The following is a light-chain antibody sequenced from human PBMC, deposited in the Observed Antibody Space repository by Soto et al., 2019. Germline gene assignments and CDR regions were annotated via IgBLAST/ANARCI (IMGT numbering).Light chain of an antibody. J-gene: IGKJ4*01. Sequence: DIPMTQSPSSLSASVGDRVTITCQASQDISNYLNWYLQKPGKAPKLLIYDASNLETGVPSRFSGTGSGTDFTLTISSLQPEDIATYYCQQYDNLPLTFGGGTKVEIK. V-gene: IGKV1-33*01. CDR1: QDISNY. CDR2: DAS. CDR3: QQYDNLPLT.